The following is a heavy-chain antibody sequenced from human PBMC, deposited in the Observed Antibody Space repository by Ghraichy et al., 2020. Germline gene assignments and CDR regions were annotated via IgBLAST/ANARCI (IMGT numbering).Heavy chain of an antibody. CDR2: ISSGGLTI. CDR3: ASELWFGERDALDI. Sequence: LSLTCAASGFTCSDYEMSWVRQAPGKGLEWISYISSGGLTIYYADSVRGRFTVSRDNAKNSLYLQMNSLRAEDTAVYFCASELWFGERDALDIWGQGTMVTVSS. D-gene: IGHD3-10*01. V-gene: IGHV3-48*03. CDR1: GFTCSDYE. J-gene: IGHJ3*02.